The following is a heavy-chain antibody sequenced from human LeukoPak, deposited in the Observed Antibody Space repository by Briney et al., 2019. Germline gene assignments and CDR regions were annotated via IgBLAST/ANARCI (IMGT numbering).Heavy chain of an antibody. CDR1: GFTFSNYA. Sequence: PGGSLRLSCAASGFTFSNYAMTWVRQAPGKGLEWVSAISGSGGSTYYAESVKGRFTISRDNSKNTLYLQMNSLRAEDTAVYYCAKLPPPPYSSGSWYFDLWGRGTLVTVSS. CDR2: ISGSGGST. V-gene: IGHV3-23*01. CDR3: AKLPPPPYSSGSWYFDL. D-gene: IGHD6-19*01. J-gene: IGHJ2*01.